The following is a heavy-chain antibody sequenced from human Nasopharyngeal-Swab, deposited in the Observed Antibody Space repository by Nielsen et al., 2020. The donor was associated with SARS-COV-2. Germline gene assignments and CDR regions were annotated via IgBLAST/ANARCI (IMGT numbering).Heavy chain of an antibody. CDR2: ISGSGGST. Sequence: GGSLRLSCAASGFTFSSYAMSWVRQAPGKGLEWVSAISGSGGSTYYADSVKGRFTISRDNSKNTPYLQMSSLRAEDTAVYYCAKDVRGSGSLGCMDVWGQGTTVTVSS. CDR1: GFTFSSYA. D-gene: IGHD3-10*01. CDR3: AKDVRGSGSLGCMDV. V-gene: IGHV3-23*01. J-gene: IGHJ6*02.